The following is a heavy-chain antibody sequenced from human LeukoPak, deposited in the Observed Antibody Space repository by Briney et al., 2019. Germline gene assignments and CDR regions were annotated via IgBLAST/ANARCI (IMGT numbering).Heavy chain of an antibody. D-gene: IGHD3-22*01. CDR2: IFTSGST. Sequence: SETLSLTCTVSAGSISSFYWSWTRQPAGEGLEWIWPIFTSGSTNYNPSLNSRVPMSINTSKNQSSLKLSSVTAADTAVYYCASSLMIDPNAFDIWGQGTMVTVSS. CDR3: ASSLMIDPNAFDI. CDR1: AGSISSFY. V-gene: IGHV4-4*07. J-gene: IGHJ3*02.